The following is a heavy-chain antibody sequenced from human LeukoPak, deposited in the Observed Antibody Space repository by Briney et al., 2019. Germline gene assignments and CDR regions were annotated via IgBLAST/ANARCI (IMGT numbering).Heavy chain of an antibody. D-gene: IGHD2-2*01. CDR3: ARDGGTSCSSCFQH. J-gene: IGHJ1*01. CDR2: INPIGGST. CDR1: GYTFTSYY. V-gene: IGHV1-46*01. Sequence: ASVKVSCKASGYTFTSYYMHWVRQAPGQGLEWMGIINPIGGSTSYAQKFQGRVTITADESTSTAYMELSSLRSEDTAVYYCARDGGTSCSSCFQHWGQGTLVTVSS.